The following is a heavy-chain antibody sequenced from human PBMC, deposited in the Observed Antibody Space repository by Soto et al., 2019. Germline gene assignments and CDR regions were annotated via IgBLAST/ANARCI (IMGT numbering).Heavy chain of an antibody. CDR2: IYYSGST. Sequence: SETLSLTCTVSGGSISSYYWSWIRQPPGKGLEWIGYIYYSGSTNYNPSLKSRVTISVDTSKNQFSLKLSSVTAADTAVYYCARVEIGPVTFTDWGQGTLVTVS. V-gene: IGHV4-59*01. CDR1: GGSISSYY. J-gene: IGHJ4*02. D-gene: IGHD4-17*01. CDR3: ARVEIGPVTFTD.